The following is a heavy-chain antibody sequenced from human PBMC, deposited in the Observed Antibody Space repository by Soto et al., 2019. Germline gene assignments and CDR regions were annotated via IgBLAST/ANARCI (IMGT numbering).Heavy chain of an antibody. J-gene: IGHJ4*02. CDR1: GFTFSNAW. V-gene: IGHV3-15*01. D-gene: IGHD3-3*01. CDR2: IKSKTDGGTT. CDR3: TTSSFTTYYDFWSGDDY. Sequence: GGSLRLSCAASGFTFSNAWMSWVRQAPGKGLEWVGRIKSKTDGGTTDYAAPVKGRFTISRDDSKNTLYLQMNSLKTEDTAVYYCTTSSFTTYYDFWSGDDYWVQGTLVTVSS.